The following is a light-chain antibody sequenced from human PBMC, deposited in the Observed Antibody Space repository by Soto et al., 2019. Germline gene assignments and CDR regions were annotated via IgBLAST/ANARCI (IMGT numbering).Light chain of an antibody. Sequence: QSVLTQPPSASGSPGQSVTISCTGTSSDVGGYNYVSWYQQHPGKAPKLMIYEVSKRPSGVPDRFSGSKSGNTASLTVSGLQAEDEVDYDCSSYAGSNNFEVVFGGGTKLTVL. V-gene: IGLV2-8*01. CDR1: SSDVGGYNY. J-gene: IGLJ2*01. CDR2: EVS. CDR3: SSYAGSNNFEVV.